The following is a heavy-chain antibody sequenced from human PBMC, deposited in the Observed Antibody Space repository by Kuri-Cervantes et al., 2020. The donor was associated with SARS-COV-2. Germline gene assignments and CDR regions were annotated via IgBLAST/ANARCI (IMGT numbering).Heavy chain of an antibody. D-gene: IGHD1-1*01. J-gene: IGHJ4*02. Sequence: SVKVPCKACGGTFSSYAISWVRQAPGQGLEWMGGIIPIFGTANYAQKFQGRVTITADESTSTAYMELSSLRSEDTAVYYCARAYWNDAVDLIFDYWGPGTLVTVSS. CDR2: IIPIFGTA. V-gene: IGHV1-69*13. CDR1: GGTFSSYA. CDR3: ARAYWNDAVDLIFDY.